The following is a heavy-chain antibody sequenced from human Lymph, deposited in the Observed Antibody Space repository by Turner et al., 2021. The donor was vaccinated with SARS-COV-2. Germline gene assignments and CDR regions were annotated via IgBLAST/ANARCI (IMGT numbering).Heavy chain of an antibody. J-gene: IGHJ4*02. D-gene: IGHD2-8*01. CDR3: ARVVVLRRAYFDY. CDR2: IYYSGST. Sequence: QVQLQESGPGLVKPSQTLSLPCTVSCGSISSGDYYWSWIRQPPGKGLEWIGYIYYSGSTYYNPSLKSRVTISVDTSKNQFSLKLSSVTAADTAVYYCARVVVLRRAYFDYWGQGTLVTVSS. V-gene: IGHV4-30-4*01. CDR1: CGSISSGDYY.